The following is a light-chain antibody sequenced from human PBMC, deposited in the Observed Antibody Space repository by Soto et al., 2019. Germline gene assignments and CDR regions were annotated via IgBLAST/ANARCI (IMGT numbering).Light chain of an antibody. V-gene: IGKV3-15*01. J-gene: IGKJ4*01. CDR1: QSISSD. CDR2: HAS. CDR3: QQYNNSPPNT. Sequence: TQSPATLSVSPGEGATLSCRASQSISSDLAWYQQKPGQAPRLLIYHASTRATGIPARFSSSGSGTEFTLTISSLQSEDSAVYYCQQYNNSPPNTFGGGTKVDIK.